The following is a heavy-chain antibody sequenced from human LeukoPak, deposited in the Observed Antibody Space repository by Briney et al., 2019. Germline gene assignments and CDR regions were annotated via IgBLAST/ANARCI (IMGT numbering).Heavy chain of an antibody. Sequence: PSETLSLTCAVYGGSFSGYYWSWIRQPPGKGLEWIGEINHSGSTNYNPSLKSRVTISVDTSKKQFSLKLSSVTAADTAVYYCARVGYYDSSGYYSQGDYWGQGTLVTVSS. J-gene: IGHJ4*02. CDR3: ARVGYYDSSGYYSQGDY. V-gene: IGHV4-34*01. CDR1: GGSFSGYY. CDR2: INHSGST. D-gene: IGHD3-22*01.